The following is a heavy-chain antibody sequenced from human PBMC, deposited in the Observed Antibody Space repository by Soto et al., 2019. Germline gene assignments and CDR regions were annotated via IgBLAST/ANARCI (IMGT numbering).Heavy chain of an antibody. J-gene: IGHJ6*02. V-gene: IGHV3-11*05. CDR2: IDSSTKYT. CDR1: GFTFRDYY. Sequence: QVQLVESGGGLVRPGGSLRLSCEASGFTFRDYYMTWFRQAPGKGLEWLSYIDSSTKYTNYADSVKGRFTISRDNAKNSLYLQMNSLRADDTAGYYCAREYYYTMDVWCQGTMVTVSS. CDR3: AREYYYTMDV.